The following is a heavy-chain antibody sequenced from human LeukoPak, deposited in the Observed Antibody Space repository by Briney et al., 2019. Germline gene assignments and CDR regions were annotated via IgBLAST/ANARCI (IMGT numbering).Heavy chain of an antibody. CDR2: IYYSVST. CDR1: GDSISTSSYY. J-gene: IGHJ6*03. V-gene: IGHV4-39*01. CDR3: ARHKDYYYSYMDV. Sequence: PSETLSLTCSVSGDSISTSSYYWGWIRQPPGKWLEWIGTIYYSVSTYYNPSLTSRVTISVDTSKNQFSLKLSSVTAADTAVYYCARHKDYYYSYMDVWGKGTTVTISS.